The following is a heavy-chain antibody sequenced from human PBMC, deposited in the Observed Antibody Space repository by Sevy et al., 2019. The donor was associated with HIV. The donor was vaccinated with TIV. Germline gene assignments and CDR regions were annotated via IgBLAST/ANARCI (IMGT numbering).Heavy chain of an antibody. CDR2: ISGSGVTT. D-gene: IGHD6-19*01. J-gene: IGHJ4*02. V-gene: IGHV3-23*01. CDR1: GFTFSTYA. Sequence: GGSLRLSCAASGFTFSTYAMSWVRQAPGKGLEWVSGISGSGVTTYYADSVKGRFTISRDNSKNTLYLQMNSLTAEDTAVYYCAKAGVRVGGTFDLFYFDYWGQGTLVTVS. CDR3: AKAGVRVGGTFDLFYFDY.